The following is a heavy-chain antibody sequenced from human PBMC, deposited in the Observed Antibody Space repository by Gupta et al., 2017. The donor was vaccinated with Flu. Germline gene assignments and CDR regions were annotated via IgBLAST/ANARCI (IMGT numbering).Heavy chain of an antibody. V-gene: IGHV4-34*01. CDR2: INHSGST. CDR1: GGSFSGYY. D-gene: IGHD6-19*01. J-gene: IGHJ4*02. Sequence: QVQLQQWGAGLLKPSETLSLTCAVYGGSFSGYYWSWIRQPPGKGLEWIGEINHSGSTNYNPSLKSRVTISVDTSKNQFSLKLSSVTAADTAVYYCARAEPRHVDYWGQGTLVTVSS. CDR3: ARAEPRHVDY.